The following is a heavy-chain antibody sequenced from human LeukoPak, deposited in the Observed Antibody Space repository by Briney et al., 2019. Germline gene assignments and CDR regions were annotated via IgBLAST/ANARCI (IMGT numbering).Heavy chain of an antibody. D-gene: IGHD2-15*01. V-gene: IGHV4-59*01. Sequence: SETLSLTCTVSGGSISSYYWSWVRQPPGKGLEWIGYIYYSGSTNYNPSLKSRVTISVDTSKNQFSLKLSSVTAADTAVYYCARVVFGWFGYCSGGICPEWFDPWGQGTLVTVSS. CDR1: GGSISSYY. CDR2: IYYSGST. CDR3: ARVVFGWFGYCSGGICPEWFDP. J-gene: IGHJ5*02.